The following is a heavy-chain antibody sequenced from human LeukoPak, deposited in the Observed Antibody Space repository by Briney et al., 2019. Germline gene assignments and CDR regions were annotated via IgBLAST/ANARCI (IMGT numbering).Heavy chain of an antibody. CDR1: GVSFSGYY. D-gene: IGHD5-18*01. CDR3: ARGGDVDTAMGDFDY. CDR2: INHSGST. Sequence: SETLSLTCAVYGVSFSGYYWSWIRQPPGKGREWLGEINHSGSTNYNPSLKSRVTISVDTSKNQFSLKLSSVTAADTAVYYCARGGDVDTAMGDFDYWGQGTLVTVSS. J-gene: IGHJ4*02. V-gene: IGHV4-34*01.